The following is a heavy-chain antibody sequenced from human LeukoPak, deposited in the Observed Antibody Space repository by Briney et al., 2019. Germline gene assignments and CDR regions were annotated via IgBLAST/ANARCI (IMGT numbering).Heavy chain of an antibody. CDR3: ARDGYTTSSEFRD. V-gene: IGHV3-7*01. J-gene: IGHJ4*02. CDR1: GYTFSNHW. D-gene: IGHD6-6*01. CDR2: IKQDGSEK. Sequence: PGGSLRLSCAASGYTFSNHWMSWVRQAPGKGVEWVANIKQDGSEKNYADSVRGRFTISRDNAKNSLYLQMNSLRAEDTAVYYCARDGYTTSSEFRDWGQGTLVTVSS.